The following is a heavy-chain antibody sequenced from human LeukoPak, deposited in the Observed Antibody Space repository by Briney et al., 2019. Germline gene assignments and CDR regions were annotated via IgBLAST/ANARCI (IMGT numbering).Heavy chain of an antibody. Sequence: GGSLRLSCAASGFTFSSYAMSWVRQAPGKGLEWVSAISGSGGSTYYADSVKDRFTISRDNSKNTLYLQMNSLRAEDTAVYYCAKDMVGSSGWLDYWGQGTLVTVSS. V-gene: IGHV3-23*01. CDR2: ISGSGGST. CDR3: AKDMVGSSGWLDY. D-gene: IGHD6-19*01. CDR1: GFTFSSYA. J-gene: IGHJ4*02.